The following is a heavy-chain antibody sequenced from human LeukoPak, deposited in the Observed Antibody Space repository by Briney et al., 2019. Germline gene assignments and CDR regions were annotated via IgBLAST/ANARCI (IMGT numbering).Heavy chain of an antibody. Sequence: PGRSLRLSCAASGFTFDDYGMHWVRHAPGKGLEWVSGITWNNKTIGYADSVKGRFTISRDNAKNSLYLQMNSLGAEDTALYYCAKTTFETQYYFDYWGQGTLVTVSS. CDR2: ITWNNKTI. D-gene: IGHD2/OR15-2a*01. CDR1: GFTFDDYG. J-gene: IGHJ4*02. CDR3: AKTTFETQYYFDY. V-gene: IGHV3-9*01.